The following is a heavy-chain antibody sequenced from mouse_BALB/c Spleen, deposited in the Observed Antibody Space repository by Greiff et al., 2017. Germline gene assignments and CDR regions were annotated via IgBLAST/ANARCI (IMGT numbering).Heavy chain of an antibody. CDR3: ARSGHYYGSSPWFAY. J-gene: IGHJ3*01. CDR2: ISYSGST. CDR1: GYSITSDYA. Sequence: ESGPGLVKPSQSLSLTCTVTGYSITSDYAWNWIRQFPGNKLEWMGYISYSGSTSYNPSLKSRISITRDTSKNQFFLQLNSVTTEDTATYYCARSGHYYGSSPWFAYWGQGTLVTVSA. D-gene: IGHD1-1*01. V-gene: IGHV3-2*02.